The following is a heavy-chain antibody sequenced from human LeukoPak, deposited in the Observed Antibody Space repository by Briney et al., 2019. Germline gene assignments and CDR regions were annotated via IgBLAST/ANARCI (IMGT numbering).Heavy chain of an antibody. Sequence: GESLRLSCAASGFTFSSYVMSWVRQAPGKGPEWVSAISGSGGSTYYADSVKGRFTISRDNSKNTLYLQMNSLRAEDTAVYFCAKAALYYDSSGYDSWGQGTLVTVSS. CDR2: ISGSGGST. D-gene: IGHD3-22*01. CDR1: GFTFSSYV. J-gene: IGHJ4*02. V-gene: IGHV3-23*01. CDR3: AKAALYYDSSGYDS.